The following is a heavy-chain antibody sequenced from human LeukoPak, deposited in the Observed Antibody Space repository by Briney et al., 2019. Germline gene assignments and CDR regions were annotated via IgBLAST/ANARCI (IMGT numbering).Heavy chain of an antibody. CDR3: ARDREVRGVINGMDV. V-gene: IGHV3-48*04. CDR2: ISSSSSTI. D-gene: IGHD3-10*01. CDR1: GFTFSSYS. Sequence: PGGSLRLSCAASGFTFSSYSMNWVRQAPGKGLEWVSYISSSSSTIYYADSVKGRFTIPRDNAKNSLYLQMNSLRAEDTAVYYCARDREVRGVINGMDVWGQGTTVTVSS. J-gene: IGHJ6*02.